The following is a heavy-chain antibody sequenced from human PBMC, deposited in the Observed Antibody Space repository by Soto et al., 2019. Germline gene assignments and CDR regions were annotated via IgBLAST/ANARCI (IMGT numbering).Heavy chain of an antibody. V-gene: IGHV3-21*01. CDR2: ISSSSSYI. Sequence: EVQLVESGGGLVKPGGSLRLSCAASGFTFSSYSMNWVRQAPWKGLECVSSISSSSSYIYYADSVKGRFTLSRDNAKNLLYLQKNSLRAEDTDVYYSARDRAYDNRKAFDYLSQGKLVTVSS. J-gene: IGHJ4*02. D-gene: IGHD3-3*01. CDR3: ARDRAYDNRKAFDY. CDR1: GFTFSSYS.